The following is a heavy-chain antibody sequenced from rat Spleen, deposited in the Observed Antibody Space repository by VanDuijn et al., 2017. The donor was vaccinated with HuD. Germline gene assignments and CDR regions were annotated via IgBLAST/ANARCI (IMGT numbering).Heavy chain of an antibody. CDR3: ARARTYYGYNSYYFDY. CDR1: GFSLTNYH. V-gene: IGHV2S12*01. J-gene: IGHJ2*01. CDR2: ISSGGST. D-gene: IGHD1-9*01. Sequence: QVQLKESGPGLVQPSQTLSLTCTVSGFSLTNYHVSWVRQPPGKGLEWIAAISSGGSTYYNSALKSRLSISRDISRGQVFLKMNSLQTEDTATYYCARARTYYGYNSYYFDYWGQGVMVTVSS.